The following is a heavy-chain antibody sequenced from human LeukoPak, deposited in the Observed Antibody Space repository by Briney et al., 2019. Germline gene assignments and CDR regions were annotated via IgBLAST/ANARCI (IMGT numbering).Heavy chain of an antibody. V-gene: IGHV3-48*03. J-gene: IGHJ4*02. CDR3: ARQPVTTRFEYYFDY. CDR1: GFTFSNYE. Sequence: GGSLRLSCGASGFTFSNYEMNWVRQAPGKGLEWVSYISFKGDTIYYGDTVKGRFTISRDNTKNSLYLHMNSLRAEDTAIYYCARQPVTTRFEYYFDYWGQGTLVTVSS. D-gene: IGHD4-17*01. CDR2: ISFKGDTI.